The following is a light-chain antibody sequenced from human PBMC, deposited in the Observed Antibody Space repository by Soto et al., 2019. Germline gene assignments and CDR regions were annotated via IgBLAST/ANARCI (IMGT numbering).Light chain of an antibody. CDR2: DVS. CDR1: SSDVGGYNY. V-gene: IGLV2-14*01. CDR3: CSYTVATTRDGRV. Sequence: QSALTQPASVSGSPGQSITISCTGTSSDVGGYNYVSWYQQHPGKAPEVIIYDVSYRPSGVSNRFSGSKSGNTASLTISGXXXXXXADYYCCSYTVATTRDGRVXGXGTKLTVL. J-gene: IGLJ3*02.